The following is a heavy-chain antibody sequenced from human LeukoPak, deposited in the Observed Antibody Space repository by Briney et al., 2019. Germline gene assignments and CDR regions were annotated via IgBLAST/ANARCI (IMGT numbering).Heavy chain of an antibody. J-gene: IGHJ4*02. CDR1: GFTFSGSA. D-gene: IGHD2-15*01. CDR3: TRRDCSGGSCYLDY. V-gene: IGHV3-73*01. Sequence: GGSLKLSCAASGFTFSGSAMHWVRQASGKGLEWAGRIRSKANSYATAYAASVKGRFTISRDDSKNTAYLQMNSLKTEDTAVYYCTRRDCSGGSCYLDYWGQGTLVTVSS. CDR2: IRSKANSYAT.